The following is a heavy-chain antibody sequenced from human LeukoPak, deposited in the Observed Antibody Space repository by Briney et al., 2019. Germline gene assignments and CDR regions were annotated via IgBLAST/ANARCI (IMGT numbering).Heavy chain of an antibody. CDR2: SNAGNGYT. Sequence: GASVKVSCKASGYTFSNYGIHWVRQAPGQRLEWMGWSNAGNGYTDYSQDFQGRVTMTRDTSISTAYMELSRLTSDDTAVYYCARDLSIAAPGTDFDYWGQGTLVTVSS. J-gene: IGHJ4*02. V-gene: IGHV1-3*02. CDR3: ARDLSIAAPGTDFDY. D-gene: IGHD6-13*01. CDR1: GYTFSNYG.